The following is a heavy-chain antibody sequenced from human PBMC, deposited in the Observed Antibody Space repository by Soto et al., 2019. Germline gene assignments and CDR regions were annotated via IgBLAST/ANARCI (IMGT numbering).Heavy chain of an antibody. D-gene: IGHD3-10*01. J-gene: IGHJ5*02. CDR1: VSSGC. Sequence: VSSGCCIMKRKHTGKGLESIGYLYYGRSANYNPSLKSRVTLSVDTSTNQCSLTLSSMTAADTAVYYCARILWFGESLNWFDPWGQGTLVTVSS. V-gene: IGHV4-59*02. CDR3: ARILWFGESLNWFDP. CDR2: LYYGRSA.